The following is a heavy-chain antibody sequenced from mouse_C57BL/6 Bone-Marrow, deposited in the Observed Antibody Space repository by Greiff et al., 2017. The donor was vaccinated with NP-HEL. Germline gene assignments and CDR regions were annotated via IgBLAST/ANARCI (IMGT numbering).Heavy chain of an antibody. D-gene: IGHD2-4*01. CDR3: ARRGIYYDYDDAFAY. J-gene: IGHJ3*01. V-gene: IGHV1-26*01. Sequence: VQLQQSGPELVKPGASVKISCKASGYTFTDYYMNWVKQSHGKSLEWIGDINPNNGGTSYNQKFKGKATLTVDKSSSTAYMELRSLTSEDSAVYYCARRGIYYDYDDAFAYWGQGTLVTVSA. CDR2: INPNNGGT. CDR1: GYTFTDYY.